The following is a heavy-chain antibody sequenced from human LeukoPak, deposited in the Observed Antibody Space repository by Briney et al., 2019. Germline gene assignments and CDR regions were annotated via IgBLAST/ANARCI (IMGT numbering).Heavy chain of an antibody. D-gene: IGHD5-12*01. V-gene: IGHV4-30-4*01. Sequence: PSQTLSLTCTVSGGSISSGDYYWSWIRQPPGKGLEWIGYIYYSGSTYYNPSLKSRVTISVDTSKKQFSLKLSSVTAADTAVYYCARGLVATRDFDPWGQGTLVTVSS. CDR2: IYYSGST. CDR3: ARGLVATRDFDP. CDR1: GGSISSGDYY. J-gene: IGHJ5*02.